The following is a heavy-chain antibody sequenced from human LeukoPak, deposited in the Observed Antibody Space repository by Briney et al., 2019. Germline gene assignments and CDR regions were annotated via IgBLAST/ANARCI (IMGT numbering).Heavy chain of an antibody. CDR2: ISAYNGNT. CDR3: ARDSPIKAAAGPDDAFDI. J-gene: IGHJ3*02. Sequence: ASVKVSCKASGYTFTSYGISWVRQAPGQGLEWMGWISAYNGNTNYAQKLQSRVTMTTDTSTSTGYMELRSLRSDDTAVYYCARDSPIKAAAGPDDAFDIWGQGTMVTVSS. CDR1: GYTFTSYG. V-gene: IGHV1-18*01. D-gene: IGHD6-13*01.